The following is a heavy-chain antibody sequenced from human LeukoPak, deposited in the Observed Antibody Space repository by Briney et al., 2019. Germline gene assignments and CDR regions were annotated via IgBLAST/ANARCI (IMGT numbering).Heavy chain of an antibody. J-gene: IGHJ4*02. CDR2: ICYDGSNK. CDR3: AKGSVTTFGGADY. D-gene: IGHD4-17*01. Sequence: GRTLRLSCAASGFTFSSYVMHRVRQAPGKGLEWVAVICYDGSNKYYADSVKGRFTISRDNSKNTLYLRMNSLRAEGTAVYYCAKGSVTTFGGADYWGQGTLVTVSS. V-gene: IGHV3-33*06. CDR1: GFTFSSYV.